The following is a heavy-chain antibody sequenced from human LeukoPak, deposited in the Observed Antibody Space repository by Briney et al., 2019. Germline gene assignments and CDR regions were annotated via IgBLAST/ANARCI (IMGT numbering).Heavy chain of an antibody. CDR2: INSDGSNR. J-gene: IGHJ6*03. D-gene: IGHD3-16*01. V-gene: IGHV3-74*01. CDR3: ARDRDCVWGNSSDYMDV. CDR1: GFTFSDYW. Sequence: GGSLRLSCAASGFTFSDYWMHWVRQAPGKGLVWVSRINSDGSNRSHADSVKGRFTISRDNAKNTLYLQMNSLRAEDTAVYYCARDRDCVWGNSSDYMDVWDKGTTVTVSS.